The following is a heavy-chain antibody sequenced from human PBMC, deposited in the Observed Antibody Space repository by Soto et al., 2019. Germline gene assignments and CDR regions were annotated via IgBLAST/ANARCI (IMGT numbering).Heavy chain of an antibody. CDR3: ARGRAVMYAIYYYYYYGMDV. D-gene: IGHD2-8*02. CDR2: INPSGGST. Sequence: GASVKVSCKASGYTFTSYYMHWVRQAPGQGLEWMGIINPSGGSTSYAQKFQGRVTMTRDTSTSTVYMELSSLRSEDTAVYYCARGRAVMYAIYYYYYYGMDVWGQGTTVTV. V-gene: IGHV1-46*01. J-gene: IGHJ6*02. CDR1: GYTFTSYY.